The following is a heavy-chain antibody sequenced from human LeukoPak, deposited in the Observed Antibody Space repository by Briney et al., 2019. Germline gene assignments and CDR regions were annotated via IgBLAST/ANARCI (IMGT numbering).Heavy chain of an antibody. D-gene: IGHD1-1*01. Sequence: ASVKVSCKASGYTFTGYYMHWVRQAPGQGREWMGWINPNSGGTNYAQKFQGRVTMTRDTSISTAYMELSRLRSDDTAVYYCARVGATGTTSPFDYWGQGTLVTVSS. CDR2: INPNSGGT. V-gene: IGHV1-2*02. CDR1: GYTFTGYY. J-gene: IGHJ4*02. CDR3: ARVGATGTTSPFDY.